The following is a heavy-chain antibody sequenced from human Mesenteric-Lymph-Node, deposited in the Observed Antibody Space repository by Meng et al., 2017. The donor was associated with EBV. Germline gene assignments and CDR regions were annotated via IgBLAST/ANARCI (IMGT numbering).Heavy chain of an antibody. J-gene: IGHJ4*02. D-gene: IGHD5-24*01. Sequence: QGRLQESGPGLVKPPETLSLTCTVSGGSISTYYWTWIRQAPGKGLEWIGYIYYSGSTTYNPSLESRVTISVDTSENQFSMRLNSMTAADTAVYYCARGRHGYKIWTYFDHWGQGALVTVSS. CDR1: GGSISTYY. CDR3: ARGRHGYKIWTYFDH. CDR2: IYYSGST. V-gene: IGHV4-59*01.